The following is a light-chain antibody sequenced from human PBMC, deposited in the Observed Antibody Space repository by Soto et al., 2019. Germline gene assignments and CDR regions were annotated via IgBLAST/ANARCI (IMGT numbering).Light chain of an antibody. CDR1: QGIRNY. J-gene: IGKJ4*01. V-gene: IGKV1-9*01. CDR3: QQTNITPLT. CDR2: AAS. Sequence: DIQLTQSPSFLSASVGDRVTITCRASQGIRNYLAWYQQKPGKAPKVLISAASTLQSGVPSRFSGSGSGTDFTLTISSLQPADFATYYCQQTNITPLTFGGGTKVDIK.